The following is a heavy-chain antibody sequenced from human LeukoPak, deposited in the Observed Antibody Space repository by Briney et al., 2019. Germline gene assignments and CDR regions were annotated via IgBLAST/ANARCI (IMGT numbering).Heavy chain of an antibody. Sequence: ASVKVSCKASGYTFSSYGLSWVRQAPGQGLEWMGWISAYNGNRNYAQKFQGRVTMTTDTSTSKAYMELSSLRCDDTAVYYCARASYSSGWYGEDYWGQGTLVTVSS. CDR3: ARASYSSGWYGEDY. J-gene: IGHJ4*02. CDR2: ISAYNGNR. CDR1: GYTFSSYG. D-gene: IGHD6-13*01. V-gene: IGHV1-18*01.